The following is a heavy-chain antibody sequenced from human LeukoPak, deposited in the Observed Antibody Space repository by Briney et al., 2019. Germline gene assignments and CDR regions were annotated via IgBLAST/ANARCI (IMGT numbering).Heavy chain of an antibody. CDR3: ARVPSLLWFGAPGDAFDI. V-gene: IGHV4-61*02. Sequence: PSQTLSLTCTVSGGSISSGSYYWSWVRQPAGKGLQWIGRIYTSGSTNYNPSLKSRVTISVDTSKNQFSLKLSSVTAADTAVYYCARVPSLLWFGAPGDAFDIWGQGTMVTVPS. CDR2: IYTSGST. J-gene: IGHJ3*02. D-gene: IGHD3-10*01. CDR1: GGSISSGSYY.